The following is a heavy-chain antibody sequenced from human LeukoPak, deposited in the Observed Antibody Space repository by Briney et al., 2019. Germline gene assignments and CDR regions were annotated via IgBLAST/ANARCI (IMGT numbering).Heavy chain of an antibody. Sequence: SETLSLTCTVSGGSISSSSYYWGWIRQPPGKGLEWIGSIYYSGSTYYNPSLKSRVTISVDTSKNQFSLKLSSVTAADTAVYYCAGGRAYCSSTSCYIVGFDPWGQGTLVTVSS. CDR2: IYYSGST. D-gene: IGHD2-2*02. V-gene: IGHV4-39*01. CDR1: GGSISSSSYY. J-gene: IGHJ5*02. CDR3: AGGRAYCSSTSCYIVGFDP.